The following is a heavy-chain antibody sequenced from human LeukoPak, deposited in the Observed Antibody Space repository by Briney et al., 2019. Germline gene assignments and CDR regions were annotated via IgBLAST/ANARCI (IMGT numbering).Heavy chain of an antibody. J-gene: IGHJ3*02. V-gene: IGHV3-23*01. CDR2: ISGSGGST. Sequence: GGSLRLSCAASGFTFSSYAMSWVRQAPGKGLEWVSAISGSGGSTYYADSVKGRFTISRDNSKNTPYLQMNSLRAEDTAVYYCAKTRSLGQWLPTGAFDIWGQGTMVTVSS. D-gene: IGHD6-19*01. CDR3: AKTRSLGQWLPTGAFDI. CDR1: GFTFSSYA.